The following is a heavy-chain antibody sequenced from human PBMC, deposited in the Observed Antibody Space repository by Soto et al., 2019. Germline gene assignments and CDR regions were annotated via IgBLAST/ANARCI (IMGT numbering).Heavy chain of an antibody. CDR3: ARVYYYDSSGYYPYYYYYVMDG. CDR1: GYTFTSYG. V-gene: IGHV1-18*04. CDR2: ISAYNGNT. Sequence: QVQLVQSGAEVKKPGASVKVSCKASGYTFTSYGISWVRQAPGQGLEWMGWISAYNGNTNNAQKLQGRVTMTTDTSTSTAYMELRSLRSDDTAVYYCARVYYYDSSGYYPYYYYYVMDGWGQGTTVTVSS. J-gene: IGHJ6*02. D-gene: IGHD3-22*01.